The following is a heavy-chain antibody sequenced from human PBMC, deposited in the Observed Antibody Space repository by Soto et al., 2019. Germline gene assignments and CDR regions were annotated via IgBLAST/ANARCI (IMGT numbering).Heavy chain of an antibody. CDR3: SRSLNY. J-gene: IGHJ4*02. CDR2: IKEDGSQT. CDR1: GFPFSSSW. Sequence: GGSLRLSCAASGFPFSSSWMDWVRQAPGKGLEWVANIKEDGSQTYYVDSVKGRFTVSRDNAENSLFLQMNSLTVDDTAVYYCSRSLNYWGQGTLVTSPQ. V-gene: IGHV3-7*01.